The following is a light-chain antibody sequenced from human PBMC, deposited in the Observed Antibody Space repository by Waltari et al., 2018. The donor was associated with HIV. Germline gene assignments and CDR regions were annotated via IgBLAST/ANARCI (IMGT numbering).Light chain of an antibody. V-gene: IGLV3-21*02. CDR3: QVWDSSTDHVV. Sequence: SYVLTQPPSVSVAPGPTARIACGGDNIGSKSVHWSKQRPGQAPVLVVYDNSDRPSGIPERFSGSNSGNTATLTISRVEAGDEADFHCQVWDSSTDHVVFGGGTKLTVL. CDR2: DNS. J-gene: IGLJ2*01. CDR1: NIGSKS.